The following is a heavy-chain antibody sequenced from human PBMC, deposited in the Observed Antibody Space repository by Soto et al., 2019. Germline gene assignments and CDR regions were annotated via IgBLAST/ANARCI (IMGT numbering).Heavy chain of an antibody. CDR1: GGSFSGYY. Sequence: SETLSLTCAVYGGSFSGYYWSWIRQPPGKGLEWIGEINHSGSTSYNPSLKSRVTISVDTSKNQFSLKLSSVTAADTAVYYCARAYTWNYFYFDYWGKGTLGTVSS. J-gene: IGHJ4*02. D-gene: IGHD1-7*01. V-gene: IGHV4-34*01. CDR2: INHSGST. CDR3: ARAYTWNYFYFDY.